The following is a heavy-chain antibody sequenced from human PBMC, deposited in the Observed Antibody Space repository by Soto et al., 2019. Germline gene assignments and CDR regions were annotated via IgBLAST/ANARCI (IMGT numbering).Heavy chain of an antibody. CDR3: ARLGRRDSRGGYYYGMDV. J-gene: IGHJ6*02. Sequence: SETLSLTCTVSGGSISSYYWSWIRQPPGKGPEWIGNIYYSGSTYYNPSLKSRVTISVDTSKNQFSLKLSSVTAADTAVYYCARLGRRDSRGGYYYGMDVWRQGTTVTVS. V-gene: IGHV4-59*08. CDR1: GGSISSYY. CDR2: IYYSGST. D-gene: IGHD3-22*01.